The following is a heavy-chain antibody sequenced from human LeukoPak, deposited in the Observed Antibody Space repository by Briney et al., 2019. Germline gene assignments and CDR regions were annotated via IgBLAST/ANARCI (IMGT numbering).Heavy chain of an antibody. D-gene: IGHD3-3*01. V-gene: IGHV4-59*01. CDR2: IYYSGST. CDR1: GGSISSYY. CDR3: ARSYYDFWSGYSDAFDI. Sequence: KSSETLSLTCTVSGGSISSYYWSWIRQPPGKRLEWIGYIYYSGSTNYNPSLKGRVTISVDTSKNQFSLKLSSVTAADTAVYYCARSYYDFWSGYSDAFDIWGQGTMVTVSS. J-gene: IGHJ3*02.